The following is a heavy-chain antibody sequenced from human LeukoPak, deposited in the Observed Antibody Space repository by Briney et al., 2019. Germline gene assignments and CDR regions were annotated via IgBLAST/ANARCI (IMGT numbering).Heavy chain of an antibody. D-gene: IGHD1-26*01. CDR2: IYYSGST. CDR3: ARVVSGATGSDY. Sequence: KPSETLSLTCTVSGASISDYYWSWIRQPPGQGLEWIGYIYYSGSTNYNPSLKRRVTLSVDTSKNQFSLKLSSVTAADTAVYYCARVVSGATGSDYWGQGTLVTVSS. V-gene: IGHV4-59*01. J-gene: IGHJ4*02. CDR1: GASISDYY.